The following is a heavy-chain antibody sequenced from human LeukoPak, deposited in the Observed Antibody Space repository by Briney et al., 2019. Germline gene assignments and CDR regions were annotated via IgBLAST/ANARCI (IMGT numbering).Heavy chain of an antibody. V-gene: IGHV3-23*01. D-gene: IGHD1-26*01. CDR3: AKVGSGSYRTFDY. CDR1: GFTLSSYE. J-gene: IGHJ4*02. CDR2: ISGSGGST. Sequence: GGSLRLSCAASGFTLSSYEMSWVRQAPGKGLEWVSAISGSGGSTYYADSVKGRFTISRDNSKNTLYLQMNSLRAEDTAVYYCAKVGSGSYRTFDYWGQGTLVTVSS.